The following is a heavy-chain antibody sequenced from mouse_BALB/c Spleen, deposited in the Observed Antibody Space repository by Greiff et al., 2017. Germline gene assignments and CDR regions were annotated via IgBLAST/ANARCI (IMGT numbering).Heavy chain of an antibody. Sequence: VQLQQSGPGLVQPSQSLSITCTVSGFSLTSYGVHWVRQSPGKGLEWLGVIWSGGSTDYNAAFISRLSISKDNSKSQVFFKMNSLQANDTALYYWSRNWGLGRDWYFDVWGAGTTVTVSS. D-gene: IGHD4-1*01. J-gene: IGHJ1*01. CDR2: IWSGGST. CDR1: GFSLTSYG. CDR3: SRNWGLGRDWYFDV. V-gene: IGHV2-2*02.